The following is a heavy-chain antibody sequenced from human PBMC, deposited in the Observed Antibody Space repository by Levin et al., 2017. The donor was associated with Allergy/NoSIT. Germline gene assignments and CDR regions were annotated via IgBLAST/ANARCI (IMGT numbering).Heavy chain of an antibody. CDR3: ARGGGRHYFDF. V-gene: IGHV3-21*01. D-gene: IGHD1-26*01. CDR2: ISGSGIYT. CDR1: GIPFSSYT. Sequence: GESLKISCAASGIPFSSYTMNWVRQAPGKGLEWVSSISGSGIYTNYADSVKGRFTISRDNAKSSLLLQMNSLRVEDTAVYYCARGGGRHYFDFWGQGTLVTVSS. J-gene: IGHJ4*02.